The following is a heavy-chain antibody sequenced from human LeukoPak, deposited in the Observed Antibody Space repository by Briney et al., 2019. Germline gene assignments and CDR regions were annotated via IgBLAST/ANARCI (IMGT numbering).Heavy chain of an antibody. V-gene: IGHV4-4*07. CDR3: AREGTSGGLNWLDP. CDR1: GGSISSYY. J-gene: IGHJ5*02. Sequence: PSETLSLTCTVSGGSISSYYWSWIRQPAGKGLEWIWRIYTSGSTNYNPSLKSRVTMSVDTSKNQFSLRLSSVNAADTAVYFCAREGTSGGLNWLDPWGQGTLVTVSS. D-gene: IGHD3-10*01. CDR2: IYTSGST.